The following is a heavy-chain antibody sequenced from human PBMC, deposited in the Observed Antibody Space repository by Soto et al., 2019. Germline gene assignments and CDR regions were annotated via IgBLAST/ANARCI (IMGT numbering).Heavy chain of an antibody. CDR1: GFTFDDYA. CDR2: ISWNSGSI. J-gene: IGHJ4*02. CDR3: AKDIREMATPNYFDY. Sequence: QSGGSLRLSCAASGFTFDDYAMHWVRQAPGKGLEWVSGISWNSGSIGYADSVKGRFTISRDNAKNSLYLQMNSLRAEDTALYYCAKDIREMATPNYFDYWGQGTLVTVSS. D-gene: IGHD5-12*01. V-gene: IGHV3-9*01.